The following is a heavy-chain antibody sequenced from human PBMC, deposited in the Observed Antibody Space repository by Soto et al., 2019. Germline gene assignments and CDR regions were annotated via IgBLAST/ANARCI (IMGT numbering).Heavy chain of an antibody. D-gene: IGHD3-10*01. Sequence: QMQLVQSGAEVKERGSSVKISCKTSGGTFNTYALTWVRQAPGQGLEWIGGIIPIFGIKNVAQRFQGRVTFNADESLTTAYMEMTSLWSDDTAVYYGAKEAGDHWGQGTLVTVSS. CDR2: IIPIFGIK. J-gene: IGHJ4*02. V-gene: IGHV1-69*01. CDR3: AKEAGDH. CDR1: GGTFNTYA.